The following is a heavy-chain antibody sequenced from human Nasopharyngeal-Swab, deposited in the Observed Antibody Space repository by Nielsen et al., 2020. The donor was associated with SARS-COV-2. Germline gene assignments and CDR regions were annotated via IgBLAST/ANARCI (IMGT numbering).Heavy chain of an antibody. CDR1: GLNFDNYA. J-gene: IGHJ3*02. Sequence: GGSLRLSCAASGLNFDNYAMHWVRQIPGKGLEWVSAISWNSGNTRYAGSVKGRFTISRDNAKNSVFLQMNSLTPEDTALYYCVKDTDAVVTRALDIWGRGTMVTVSS. V-gene: IGHV3-9*01. D-gene: IGHD4-23*01. CDR3: VKDTDAVVTRALDI. CDR2: ISWNSGNT.